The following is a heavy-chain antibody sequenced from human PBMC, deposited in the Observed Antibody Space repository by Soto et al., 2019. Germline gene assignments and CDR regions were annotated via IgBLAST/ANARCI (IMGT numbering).Heavy chain of an antibody. J-gene: IGHJ4*02. V-gene: IGHV3-30-3*01. CDR1: GFTFSSYA. D-gene: IGHD3-22*01. CDR2: ISYDGSNK. Sequence: GGSLRLSCAASGFTFSSYAMHWVRQAPGKGLEWVAVISYDGSNKYYADSVKGRFTISRDNSKNTLYLQMNSLRAEDTAVYYCARDPLDYDSSGYHDYWGQGTLVTVSS. CDR3: ARDPLDYDSSGYHDY.